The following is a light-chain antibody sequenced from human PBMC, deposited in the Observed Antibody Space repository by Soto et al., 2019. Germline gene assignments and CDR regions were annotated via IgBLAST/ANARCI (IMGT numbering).Light chain of an antibody. J-gene: IGKJ5*01. Sequence: DIQMTQSPSSVSASVGDRVTITCRASQDISRWLAWYQQKPGKAPQLLVSAASSLQSGVPSRFSGSGSGKDFTLTISSLQPEDSATYYCQQANSFPAITFGQGTRLE. CDR3: QQANSFPAIT. CDR2: AAS. V-gene: IGKV1-12*01. CDR1: QDISRW.